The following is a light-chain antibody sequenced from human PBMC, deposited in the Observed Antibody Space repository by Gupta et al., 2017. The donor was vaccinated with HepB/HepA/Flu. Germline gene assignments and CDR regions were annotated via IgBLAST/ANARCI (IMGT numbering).Light chain of an antibody. CDR2: YTS. V-gene: IGKV6-21*01. CDR1: QSIGTS. CDR3: QQTFTVPWT. J-gene: IGKJ1*01. Sequence: DIVLTQSPDFQSVTPKEKVTITCRATQSIGTSLHWYQQKPRQSPKLLIKYTSQSFPGVPSRFSGSGSGTEFTLTINSLEAEDAATYLCQQTFTVPWTFGQGTKVEIK.